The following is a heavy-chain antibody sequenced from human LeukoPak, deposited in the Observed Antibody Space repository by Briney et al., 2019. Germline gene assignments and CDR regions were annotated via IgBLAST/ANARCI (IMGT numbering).Heavy chain of an antibody. CDR3: AKELTPSPRAFDY. CDR2: IYYSGST. J-gene: IGHJ4*02. Sequence: SETLSLTCTVSGGSISSSSYYWGWIRQPPGKGLEWIGSIYYSGSTYYNPSLKSRVTISVDTSKNQFSLKLSSVTAADTAVYYCAKELTPSPRAFDYWGQGTLVTVSS. CDR1: GGSISSSSYY. V-gene: IGHV4-39*02.